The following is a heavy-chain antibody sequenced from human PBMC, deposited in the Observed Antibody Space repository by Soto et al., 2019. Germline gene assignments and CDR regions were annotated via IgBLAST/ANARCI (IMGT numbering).Heavy chain of an antibody. J-gene: IGHJ5*02. Sequence: GGSLRLSCAASGFTFSSYAMSWVRQAPGKGLEWVSAISGSGGSTYYADSVKGRFTISRDNSKNTLYLQMNSLRAEDTAVYYCAKDHSLTGYPWRGNWFDPWGQGTLVTVSS. D-gene: IGHD3-9*01. CDR3: AKDHSLTGYPWRGNWFDP. CDR2: ISGSGGST. V-gene: IGHV3-23*01. CDR1: GFTFSSYA.